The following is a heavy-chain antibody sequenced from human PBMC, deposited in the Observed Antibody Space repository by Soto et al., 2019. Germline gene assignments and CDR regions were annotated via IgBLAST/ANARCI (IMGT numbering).Heavy chain of an antibody. D-gene: IGHD6-19*01. J-gene: IGHJ6*02. CDR3: ASKSVAGYYYYGMDV. V-gene: IGHV1-3*01. Sequence: ASVKVSCKASGYTFTSYAMHWVRQAPGQRLEWMGWINAGNGNTKYSQKFQGRVTITRDTSASTAYMELSSLRSEDTAVYYCASKSVAGYYYYGMDVWGQRTTVTVSS. CDR1: GYTFTSYA. CDR2: INAGNGNT.